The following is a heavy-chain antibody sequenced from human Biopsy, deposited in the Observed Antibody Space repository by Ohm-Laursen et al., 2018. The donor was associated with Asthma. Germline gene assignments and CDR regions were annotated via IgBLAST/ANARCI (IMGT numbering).Heavy chain of an antibody. CDR2: IYYSGTT. D-gene: IGHD6-13*01. CDR3: VRGSSSWHHGPFHYYYGLDV. Sequence: TLSLTCSLSSGSGGYMRGGNYYWGWIRQPPGKGLEWIGSIYYSGTTYYNPSLESRVTLSADTSKNHFSLKLTSVTAADTAVYYCVRGSSSWHHGPFHYYYGLDVWGQGTTATVSS. J-gene: IGHJ6*02. V-gene: IGHV4-39*01. CDR1: SGSGGYMRGGNYY.